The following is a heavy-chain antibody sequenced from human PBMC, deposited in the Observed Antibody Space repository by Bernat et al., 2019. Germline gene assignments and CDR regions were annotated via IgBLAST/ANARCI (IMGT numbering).Heavy chain of an antibody. D-gene: IGHD6-19*01. CDR3: ARVHSSGWYVVPYYYYYMDV. CDR2: ISSSSSYI. V-gene: IGHV3-21*05. J-gene: IGHJ6*03. Sequence: EVQLVESGGGLVKPGGSLRLSCAASGFTFSSYSMNWVRQAPGKGLEWVSYISSSSSYIYYADSVKGRFTITRDNAKNSLYLQMNSLRADDTAVYYCARVHSSGWYVVPYYYYYMDVWGKGTTVTVSS. CDR1: GFTFSSYS.